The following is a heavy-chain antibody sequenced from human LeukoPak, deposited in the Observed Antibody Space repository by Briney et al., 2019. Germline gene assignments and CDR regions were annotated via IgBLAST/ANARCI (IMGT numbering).Heavy chain of an antibody. V-gene: IGHV4-34*01. Sequence: SETLSLTCAVYGGSFSGHYWTWIRQPPGKGLEWIGEINHSGSTNYNPSLKSRVTISVDTSKNQFSLKLSSVTAADTAVYYCARGPMGGNYFDYWGQGTLVTVSS. CDR1: GGSFSGHY. J-gene: IGHJ4*02. CDR3: ARGPMGGNYFDY. D-gene: IGHD3-10*01. CDR2: INHSGST.